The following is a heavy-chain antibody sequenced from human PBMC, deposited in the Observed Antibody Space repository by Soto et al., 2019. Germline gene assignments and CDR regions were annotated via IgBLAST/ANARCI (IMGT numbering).Heavy chain of an antibody. CDR2: IYSGGST. D-gene: IGHD3-9*01. Sequence: EVQLVESGGGLIQPGGSLRLSCAASGFTVSSNYMSWVRQAPGKGLEWVSVIYSGGSTYYADSVKGRFTISRDNSKNTLYLQMNSLRAEDTAVYYCARVSLGDILTGYSYYFDYWGQGTLVTVSS. CDR3: ARVSLGDILTGYSYYFDY. CDR1: GFTVSSNY. V-gene: IGHV3-53*01. J-gene: IGHJ4*02.